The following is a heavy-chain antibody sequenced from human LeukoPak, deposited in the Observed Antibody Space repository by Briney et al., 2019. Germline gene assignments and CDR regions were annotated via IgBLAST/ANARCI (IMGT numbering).Heavy chain of an antibody. CDR3: AKIWGVSSRNWFDP. J-gene: IGHJ5*02. CDR1: GFTFSSYG. V-gene: IGHV3-30*18. D-gene: IGHD3-10*01. Sequence: GGSLRLSCAASGFTFSSYGMHWVRQAPGKGLEWVAVISYDGSNKYYADSVKGRFTISRDNSKNTLYLQMNSLRAEDTAVYYCAKIWGVSSRNWFDPWGQGTLVTVSS. CDR2: ISYDGSNK.